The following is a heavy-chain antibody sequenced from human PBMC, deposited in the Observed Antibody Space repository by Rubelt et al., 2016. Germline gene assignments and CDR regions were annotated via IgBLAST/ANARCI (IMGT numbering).Heavy chain of an antibody. CDR2: LYYSGST. D-gene: IGHD1-26*01. CDR1: GYSIRSGYY. CDR3: ARRSGSYYYYGMDV. J-gene: IGHJ6*02. Sequence: QVQLQESGPGLVKPSETLSLTCTVSGYSIRSGYYWGWIRQPPGKGLEWIGSLYYSGSTYYSPSLKSRGTISVDTSKNQFSLSLTSVTAADTAVYYCARRSGSYYYYGMDVWGQGTTVTVSS. V-gene: IGHV4-38-2*02.